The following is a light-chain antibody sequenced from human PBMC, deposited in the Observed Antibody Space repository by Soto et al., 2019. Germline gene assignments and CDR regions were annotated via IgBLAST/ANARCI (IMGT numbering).Light chain of an antibody. Sequence: DIQLTQSPSFLSASVGDRVTITCRASQAISTYLAWYQQKPGIPPKLLISAASTLQSGVPSRFSGRGSGTEFTLTVSSLQPEDFATYYCQQLYDYPLTFGGGTKVEIK. J-gene: IGKJ4*01. CDR2: AAS. CDR3: QQLYDYPLT. CDR1: QAISTY. V-gene: IGKV1-9*01.